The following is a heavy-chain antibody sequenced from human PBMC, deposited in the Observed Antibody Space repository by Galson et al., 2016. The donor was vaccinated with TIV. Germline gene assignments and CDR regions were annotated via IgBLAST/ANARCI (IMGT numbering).Heavy chain of an antibody. D-gene: IGHD3-22*01. CDR3: ARAQNLVDSSVYYRHASDI. CDR2: INPIFGTT. J-gene: IGHJ3*02. CDR1: GDTFSSYP. V-gene: IGHV1-69*05. Sequence: SVKVSCKASGDTFSSYPINWVRQAPGQGLEWMGGINPIFGTTNYAQKFQGRVTITTVAATSTAYMQLSSLRSEATAGYYCARAQNLVDSSVYYRHASDIWCQGTMVTGST.